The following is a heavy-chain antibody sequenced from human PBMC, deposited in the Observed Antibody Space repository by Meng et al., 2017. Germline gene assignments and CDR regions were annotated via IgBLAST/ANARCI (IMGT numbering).Heavy chain of an antibody. CDR3: AHSYGSNFDY. CDR1: GLSLSMRGGG. CDR2: IYWDDDK. D-gene: IGHD3-10*01. V-gene: IGHV2-5*02. Sequence: SGAASVKPKHALYPTCNFAGLSLSMRGGGVGWIRQPPGKALEWLALIYWDDDKRYSPSLKSRLTITKDTSKNQVVLTMTNMDPVDTATYYCAHSYGSNFDYWGQGTLVTVSS. J-gene: IGHJ4*02.